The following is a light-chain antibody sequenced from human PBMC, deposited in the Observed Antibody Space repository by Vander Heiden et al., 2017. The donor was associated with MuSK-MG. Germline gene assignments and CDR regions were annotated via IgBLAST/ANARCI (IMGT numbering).Light chain of an antibody. CDR3: QLCYTTPWSC. CDR1: QSVLHSSDNKNY. V-gene: IGKV4-1*01. J-gene: IGKJ2*03. Sequence: DIVMTQSPDSLAVSLGERATINCKSSQSVLHSSDNKNYLAWYQQKPGQPPKLRIYWASTRESGVPDRSSASGSGRDFTLTMRSLHAEDVAVYYCQLCYTTPWSCFRPGIKLEIK. CDR2: WAS.